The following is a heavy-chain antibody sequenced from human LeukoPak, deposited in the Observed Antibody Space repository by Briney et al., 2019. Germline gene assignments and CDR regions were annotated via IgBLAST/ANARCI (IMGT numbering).Heavy chain of an antibody. Sequence: GGSLRLSCAASGFNFRTYSMNWVRQAPGKGLEWVSYISSSRSTIYYADSVKGRFTISRDNAKNSLYLQMNILRDEDTAVYNCAREYSSSSGKALDYWGQGTLVTVSS. J-gene: IGHJ4*02. D-gene: IGHD6-6*01. CDR3: AREYSSSSGKALDY. CDR1: GFNFRTYS. V-gene: IGHV3-48*02. CDR2: ISSSRSTI.